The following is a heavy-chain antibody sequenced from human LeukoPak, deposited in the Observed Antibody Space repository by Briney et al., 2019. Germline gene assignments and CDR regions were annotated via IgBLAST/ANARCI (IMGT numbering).Heavy chain of an antibody. CDR1: GFTLSSHW. CDR2: IKPDGYEK. Sequence: GGSLRLACAPSGFTLSSHWITSVRQAPGKGLEWVANIKPDGYEKYHVGAVKDRFTISRDNGKNTLYLQMNSLRDEETAVYYCARDIVVVPSANHWFDPWGQGTLVTVSS. CDR3: ARDIVVVPSANHWFDP. D-gene: IGHD2-2*01. V-gene: IGHV3-7*01. J-gene: IGHJ5*02.